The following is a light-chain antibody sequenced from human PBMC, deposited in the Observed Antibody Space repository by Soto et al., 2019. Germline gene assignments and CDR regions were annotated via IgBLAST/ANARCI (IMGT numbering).Light chain of an antibody. CDR2: DAS. CDR1: QGIRND. J-gene: IGKJ5*01. Sequence: DLQMTQSPSSLSASVGDRVTITCRASQGIRNDLAWYQQKPGKAPKRLIYDASSLPSGVPSSFSGSDSGTEFTLTISSLQPEDFATYHCLQHNNSPPLTFGQGTRLEIK. CDR3: LQHNNSPPLT. V-gene: IGKV1-17*01.